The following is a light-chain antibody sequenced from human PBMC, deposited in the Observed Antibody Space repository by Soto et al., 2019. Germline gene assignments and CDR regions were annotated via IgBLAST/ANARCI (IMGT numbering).Light chain of an antibody. V-gene: IGLV2-23*01. CDR1: SSDVGPYKL. CDR2: EGT. Sequence: QSALTQPASVSGSPGQSITISCSGASSDVGPYKLVAWYQQHPDKAPKLIIHEGTKRPSGVSSRFSGPQSGTTASLTISGLQAEEEADYYCCSYAASDLIFGGGTKLTVL. CDR3: CSYAASDLI. J-gene: IGLJ2*01.